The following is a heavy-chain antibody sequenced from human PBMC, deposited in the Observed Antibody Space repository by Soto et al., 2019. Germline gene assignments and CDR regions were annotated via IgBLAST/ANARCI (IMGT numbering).Heavy chain of an antibody. Sequence: QVQLVESGGGVVQPGGSLRLSCAASGFTFSASVMHWVRQAPGKGLEWMAIISYGGKNKYYADSVKGRFTISRDISESTLYLQMDSLRTEDTAVYYCAREEFEDGRGHFSSWGQGTLVSVSS. CDR3: AREEFEDGRGHFSS. J-gene: IGHJ5*02. CDR2: ISYGGKNK. D-gene: IGHD3-22*01. V-gene: IGHV3-30*03. CDR1: GFTFSASV.